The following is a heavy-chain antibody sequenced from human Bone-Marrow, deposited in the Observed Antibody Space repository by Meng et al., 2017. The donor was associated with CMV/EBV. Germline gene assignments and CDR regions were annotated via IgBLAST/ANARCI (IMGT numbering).Heavy chain of an antibody. D-gene: IGHD2-2*01. CDR2: ISYDGSNK. CDR1: GFTFSSYA. Sequence: GESLKISCAASGFTFSSYAMHWVRQAPGKGLEWVAVISYDGSNKYYADSVKGRFTISRDNSKNTLYLQMNSLRAEDTAVYYCAREVVVPAAIGYYYYGMDVWGQGTTVTVFS. J-gene: IGHJ6*02. CDR3: AREVVVPAAIGYYYYGMDV. V-gene: IGHV3-30-3*01.